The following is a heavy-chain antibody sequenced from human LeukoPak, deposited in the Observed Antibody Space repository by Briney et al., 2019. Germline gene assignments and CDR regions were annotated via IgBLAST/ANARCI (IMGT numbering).Heavy chain of an antibody. CDR2: VYYSGAI. D-gene: IGHD4-23*01. Sequence: SSDTLSLTCVVSGFSISSSNWWGWIRQPPGRGLEWIGYVYYSGAIYYNPSLKSRVTMSVDTSKNQVSLELSSVTAVDTAVYYCAKKPNSLYYFDYWGQGTLVTVSP. J-gene: IGHJ4*02. CDR1: GFSISSSNW. CDR3: AKKPNSLYYFDY. V-gene: IGHV4-28*05.